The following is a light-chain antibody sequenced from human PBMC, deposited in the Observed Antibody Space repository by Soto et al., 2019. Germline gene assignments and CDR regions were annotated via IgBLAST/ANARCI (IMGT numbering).Light chain of an antibody. V-gene: IGKV4-1*01. J-gene: IGKJ2*03. Sequence: DIVMTQSPDSLAVSLGERATINCKSSQSVLYSSNNKNYLAWYQQKPGQPPKLLIYWASTRESGVPDRFSGSGSGTDFTLTISSLQAEDVAVYYCQQYYNTPLPSFDQGTKVEIK. CDR1: QSVLYSSNNKNY. CDR2: WAS. CDR3: QQYYNTPLPS.